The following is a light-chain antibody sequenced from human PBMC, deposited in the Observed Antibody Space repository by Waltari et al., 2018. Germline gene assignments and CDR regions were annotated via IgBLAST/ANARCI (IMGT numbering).Light chain of an antibody. CDR2: GAS. V-gene: IGKV1-9*01. Sequence: DIQLTQSPSFLSASVGDRVTITCRASQDIRNYLAWYQQKPGRAPQFLIYGASTLQGGVPARFSGSGSGTEFTLTITNLQPEDFATYYCQQPYFYPRTFGQGTKVDIK. CDR1: QDIRNY. CDR3: QQPYFYPRT. J-gene: IGKJ1*01.